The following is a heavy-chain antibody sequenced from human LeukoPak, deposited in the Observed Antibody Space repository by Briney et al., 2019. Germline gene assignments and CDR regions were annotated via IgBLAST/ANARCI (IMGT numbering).Heavy chain of an antibody. D-gene: IGHD6-19*01. V-gene: IGHV4-39*01. Sequence: SETLSLTCTVSGGPISSTNYYWGWIRQPPGKRPEWIGNIYYSGSSYYNPSLQSRGTISVDSSKNQFSLRLSSVTAADTAVYYCARISILPSGWTPFDYWGQGALVTVSS. CDR3: ARISILPSGWTPFDY. J-gene: IGHJ4*02. CDR1: GGPISSTNYY. CDR2: IYYSGSS.